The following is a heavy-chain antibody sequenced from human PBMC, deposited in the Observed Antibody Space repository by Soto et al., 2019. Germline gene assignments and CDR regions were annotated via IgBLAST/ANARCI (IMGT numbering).Heavy chain of an antibody. CDR3: ARSTKNWFDP. CDR2: IYYSGST. CDR1: GGSISSYY. V-gene: IGHV4-59*01. Sequence: SETLSLTCTVSGGSISSYYWSWIRQPPGKGLEWIGYIYYSGSTNYNPSLKSRVTISVDTSKNQFSLKLSSVTAADTAVEYCARSTKNWFDPWGQGTLVTVYS. J-gene: IGHJ5*02. D-gene: IGHD5-12*01.